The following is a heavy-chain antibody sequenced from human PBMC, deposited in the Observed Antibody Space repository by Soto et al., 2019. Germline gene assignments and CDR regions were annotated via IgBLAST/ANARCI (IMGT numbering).Heavy chain of an antibody. CDR1: GDSVSSNSAA. J-gene: IGHJ6*02. CDR3: ARAVAGYDFWSGYYYYGMDV. D-gene: IGHD3-3*01. Sequence: SQTLSLTCAISGDSVSSNSAAWNWIRQSPSRGLEWLGRTYYRSKWYNDYAVSVKSRITINPDTSKNQFSLQLNSVTPEDTAVYYCARAVAGYDFWSGYYYYGMDVWGQGTTVTVPS. CDR2: TYYRSKWYN. V-gene: IGHV6-1*01.